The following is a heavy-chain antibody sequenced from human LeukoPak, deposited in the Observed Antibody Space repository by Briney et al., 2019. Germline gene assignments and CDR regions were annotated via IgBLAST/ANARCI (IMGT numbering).Heavy chain of an antibody. CDR2: IYYIGSA. CDR1: GGSISSSY. CDR3: ARASSAY. J-gene: IGHJ4*02. V-gene: IGHV4-59*01. Sequence: PSETLSLTCTFSGGSISSSYWSWIRQPPGKGLEWIGYIYYIGSATYNPSLKSRVTISIDTSKNQFSLKLSSVTAADTAVYYCARASSAYWGQGTLVTVSS.